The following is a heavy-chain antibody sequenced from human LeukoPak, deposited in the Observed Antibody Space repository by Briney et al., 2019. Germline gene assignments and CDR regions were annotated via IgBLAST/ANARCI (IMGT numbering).Heavy chain of an antibody. J-gene: IGHJ6*02. D-gene: IGHD3-10*01. CDR1: GYTFTSYA. CDR3: ARDNDGSGSFYYYYYGMDV. Sequence: GASVKVSCKASGYTFTSYAMHWVRQAPGQRLEWMGWINAGNGNTKYSQKFQGRVTITRDTSASTAYMELSSLRSEDTAVYYCARDNDGSGSFYYYYYGMDVWGQGTTVTVSS. CDR2: INAGNGNT. V-gene: IGHV1-3*01.